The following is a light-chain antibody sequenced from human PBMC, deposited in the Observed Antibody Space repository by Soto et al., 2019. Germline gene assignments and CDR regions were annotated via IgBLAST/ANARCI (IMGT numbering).Light chain of an antibody. CDR3: QQYKNWPPTYT. V-gene: IGKV3-15*01. Sequence: EIVMLQSPATLSLSPGERATLSCRASQSVDSNLAWYQQKPGQPPRLLIYRASARPTGVPARFSGSGSGTAVTLTIISLQSADFAVYYCQQYKNWPPTYTFGQGTKLEI. CDR1: QSVDSN. J-gene: IGKJ2*01. CDR2: RAS.